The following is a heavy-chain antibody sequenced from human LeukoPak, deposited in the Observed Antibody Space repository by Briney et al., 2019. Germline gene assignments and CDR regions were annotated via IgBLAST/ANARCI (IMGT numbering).Heavy chain of an antibody. CDR3: TRDNGFHFDL. D-gene: IGHD5-24*01. CDR2: ITGDGVTT. V-gene: IGHV3-74*01. Sequence: GGSLRLSCAASGFTFTSHWMHWVRQAPGKGLVWVSYITGDGVTTNYADAVRGRFTISRDNARNTVYLQMSSLRLEDTAVYYCTRDNGFHFDLWGQGTLVTVSS. CDR1: GFTFTSHW. J-gene: IGHJ4*02.